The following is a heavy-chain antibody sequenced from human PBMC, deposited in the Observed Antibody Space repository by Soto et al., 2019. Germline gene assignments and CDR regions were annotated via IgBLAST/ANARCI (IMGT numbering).Heavy chain of an antibody. J-gene: IGHJ4*02. V-gene: IGHV3-30-3*01. CDR1: GFTFSSYA. D-gene: IGHD6-19*01. CDR3: ASGISSGWYGRRLTGFDF. Sequence: GGSLRLSCAASGFTFSSYAMHWVRQAPGKGLEWVAVISYDGSNKYYADSVKGRFTISRDNAKNTLYLQMNSLRAEDTAVYYCASGISSGWYGRRLTGFDFWGQGTLVTVSS. CDR2: ISYDGSNK.